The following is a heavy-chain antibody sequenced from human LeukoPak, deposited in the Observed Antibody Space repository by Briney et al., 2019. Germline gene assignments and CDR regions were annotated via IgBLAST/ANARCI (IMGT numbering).Heavy chain of an antibody. D-gene: IGHD6-6*01. J-gene: IGHJ2*01. CDR3: ARGGGAARPRYFDL. CDR2: MNQSGRV. CDR1: GASFSNYY. Sequence: SETLSLTCAVYGASFSNYYWGWVRQPPGKGLEWIGEMNQSGRVNYNPSLKSRVTLSVDTSKNQFSLKLDSVTAADTAVYYCARGGGAARPRYFDLWGRGTLVTVSS. V-gene: IGHV4-34*01.